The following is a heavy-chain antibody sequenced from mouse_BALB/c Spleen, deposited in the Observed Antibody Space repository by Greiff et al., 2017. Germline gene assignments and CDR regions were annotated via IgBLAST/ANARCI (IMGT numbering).Heavy chain of an antibody. J-gene: IGHJ4*01. CDR2: ISSGGGST. CDR3: ARESPAYYGNWPAMDY. Sequence: DVMLVESGGGLVKPGGSLKLSCAASGFAFSSYDMSWVRQTPEKRLEWVAYISSGGGSTYYPDTVKGRFTISRDNAKNTLYLQRSSLKSEDTAMYYCARESPAYYGNWPAMDYWGQGTSVTVSS. CDR1: GFAFSSYD. V-gene: IGHV5-12-1*01. D-gene: IGHD2-10*01.